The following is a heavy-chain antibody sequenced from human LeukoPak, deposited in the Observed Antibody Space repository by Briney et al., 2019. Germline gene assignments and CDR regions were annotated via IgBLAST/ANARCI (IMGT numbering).Heavy chain of an antibody. D-gene: IGHD1-26*01. CDR2: SRNRARGSTT. V-gene: IGHV3-72*01. CDR1: GFVFSDHH. Sequence: SLRLSCAASGFVFSDHHMDWVREAPGKGLEWIGRSRNRARGSTTEYAASVKGRFTISRDASKNSLSLQMNSLNTEDTAVYYCARDLSSGSYTAFDIWGQGTMVTVSS. CDR3: ARDLSSGSYTAFDI. J-gene: IGHJ3*02.